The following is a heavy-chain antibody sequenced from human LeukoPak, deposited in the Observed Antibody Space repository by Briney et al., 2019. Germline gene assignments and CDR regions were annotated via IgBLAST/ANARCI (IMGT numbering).Heavy chain of an antibody. CDR3: ARECATVSFWFDP. CDR2: INPNSGGT. D-gene: IGHD4-17*01. CDR1: GYTFTGYY. Sequence: ASVKVSCKASGYTFTGYYMHWVRQAPGQGLERMGWINPNSGGTNYAQEFQGRVTMTRDTSISTAYMELSRLRSDDTAVYYCARECATVSFWFDPWGQGTLVTVSS. V-gene: IGHV1-2*02. J-gene: IGHJ5*02.